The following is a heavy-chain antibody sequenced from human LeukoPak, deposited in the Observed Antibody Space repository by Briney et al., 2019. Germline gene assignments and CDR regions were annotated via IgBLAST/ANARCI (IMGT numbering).Heavy chain of an antibody. J-gene: IGHJ6*03. Sequence: SETLSLTCTVSGGSISSGGYYWSWIRQHPGKGLEWIGYIYYSGSTYYNPSLKSRVTISVDTSKNQFSLKLSSVTAADTAVYYCARVGKYSYGFGVAKYYYYYYMGVWGKGTTVTVSS. CDR1: GGSISSGGYY. CDR2: IYYSGST. CDR3: ARVGKYSYGFGVAKYYYYYYMGV. D-gene: IGHD5-18*01. V-gene: IGHV4-31*03.